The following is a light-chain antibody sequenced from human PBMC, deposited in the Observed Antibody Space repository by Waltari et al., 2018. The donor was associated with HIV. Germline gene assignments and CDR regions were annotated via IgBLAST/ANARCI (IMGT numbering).Light chain of an antibody. V-gene: IGLV2-23*02. J-gene: IGLJ2*01. CDR3: CAYAGSTTYAI. CDR1: SSDVGGYNL. Sequence: QSALTQPASVSGSPGQSITISCTGTSSDVGGYNLVSWYQQHPGKAPKLMIYEVSKRPSGVSNRFSGSKSGNTASLTISGLQAEDAADYYCCAYAGSTTYAIFGGGTKLTVL. CDR2: EVS.